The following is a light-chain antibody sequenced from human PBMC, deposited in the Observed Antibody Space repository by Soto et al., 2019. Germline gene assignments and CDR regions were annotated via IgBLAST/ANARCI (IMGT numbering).Light chain of an antibody. J-gene: IGKJ1*01. CDR3: QQYISTQWT. V-gene: IGKV3-20*01. CDR2: GAS. Sequence: ESLLTQSPGTLSLSPGERATLSCRASQSVSSNSLAWYQHRPGQPPRLLMYGASSRATGIPDRFSGSGSGSGTDFTLTISRLEPDDFAVYYCQQYISTQWTFGQGTKVDIK. CDR1: QSVSSNS.